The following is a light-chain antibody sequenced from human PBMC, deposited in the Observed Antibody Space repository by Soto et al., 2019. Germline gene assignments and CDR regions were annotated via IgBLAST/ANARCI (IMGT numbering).Light chain of an antibody. J-gene: IGLJ1*01. Sequence: QSALTQPPSASGSPGQSVTVSCTGTSSDVGGYDCVSWYQHRPGTAPKFLIYEVTKRPSGVPDRFSGSKSGNTASLTVSGLQPEDEADYFCSSYAASNTYVFXTGTKVTVL. CDR3: SSYAASNTYV. CDR2: EVT. V-gene: IGLV2-8*01. CDR1: SSDVGGYDC.